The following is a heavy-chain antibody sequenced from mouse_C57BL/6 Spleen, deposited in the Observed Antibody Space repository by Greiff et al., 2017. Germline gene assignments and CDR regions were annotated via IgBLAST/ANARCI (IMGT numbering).Heavy chain of an antibody. Sequence: VKLMESGAELARPGASVKLSCKASGYTFTSYGISWVKQRTGQGLEWIGEIYPRSGNTYYNEKFKGKATLTADKSSSTAYMELRSLTSEDSAVYFCARADYDRLYAMDYWGQGTSVTVSS. CDR1: GYTFTSYG. CDR2: IYPRSGNT. CDR3: ARADYDRLYAMDY. V-gene: IGHV1-81*01. J-gene: IGHJ4*01. D-gene: IGHD2-4*01.